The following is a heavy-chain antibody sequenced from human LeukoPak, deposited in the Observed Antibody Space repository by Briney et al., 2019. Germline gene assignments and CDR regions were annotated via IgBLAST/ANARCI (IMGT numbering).Heavy chain of an antibody. V-gene: IGHV1-2*02. Sequence: ASVKVSCKASGYTFTGYYIHWVRQAPGQGLEWMGWINPNSGGTDYAQKFQGRVTMTRDTSISTVYMELSSLRSDDTAVYYCARADSVPAGDYHYWYMDVWGKGTTVTVSS. D-gene: IGHD2-2*01. CDR3: ARADSVPAGDYHYWYMDV. J-gene: IGHJ6*03. CDR2: INPNSGGT. CDR1: GYTFTGYY.